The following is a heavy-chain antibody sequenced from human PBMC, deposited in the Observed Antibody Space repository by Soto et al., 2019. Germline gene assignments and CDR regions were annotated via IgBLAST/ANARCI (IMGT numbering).Heavy chain of an antibody. CDR1: GYTFTSYD. V-gene: IGHV1-8*01. CDR3: ARWGDYGDYGYYYYMDV. Sequence: ASVKVSCKASGYTFTSYDINWLRQATGQGLEWMGWMNPNSGNTGYAQKFQGRVTMTRNTSISTAYMELSSLRSEDTAVYYCARWGDYGDYGYYYYMDVWGKGTTVTVSS. CDR2: MNPNSGNT. D-gene: IGHD4-17*01. J-gene: IGHJ6*03.